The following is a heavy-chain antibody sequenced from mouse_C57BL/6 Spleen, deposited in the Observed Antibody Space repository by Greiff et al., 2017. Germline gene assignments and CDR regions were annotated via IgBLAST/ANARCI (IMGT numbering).Heavy chain of an antibody. D-gene: IGHD1-1*01. CDR2: IDPSDSET. V-gene: IGHV1-52*01. CDR1: GYTFTSYW. CDR3: ARSYYYYGSSLYYFDY. Sequence: QVQLQQPGAELVRPGSSVKLSCKASGYTFTSYWMHWVKQRPIQGLEWIGNIDPSDSETHYNQKFKDKATLTVDKSSSTAYMQLSSLTSEDSAVYYCARSYYYYGSSLYYFDYWGQGTTLTVSS. J-gene: IGHJ2*01.